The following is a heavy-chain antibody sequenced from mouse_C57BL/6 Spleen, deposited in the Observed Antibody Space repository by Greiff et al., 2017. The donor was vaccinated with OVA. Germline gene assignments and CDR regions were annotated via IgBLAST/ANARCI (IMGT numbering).Heavy chain of an antibody. V-gene: IGHV1-26*01. CDR1: GYTFTDYY. J-gene: IGHJ2*01. Sequence: VQLKESGPELVKPGASVKISCKASGYTFTDYYMNWVKQSHGKSLEWIGDINPNNGGTSYNQKFKGKATLTVDKSSSTAYMELRSLTSEDSAVYYCARGRLDGYYFDYWGQGTTLTVSS. D-gene: IGHD2-3*01. CDR3: ARGRLDGYYFDY. CDR2: INPNNGGT.